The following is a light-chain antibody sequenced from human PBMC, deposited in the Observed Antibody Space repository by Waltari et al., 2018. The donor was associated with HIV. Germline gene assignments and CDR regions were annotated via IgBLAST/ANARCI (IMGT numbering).Light chain of an antibody. CDR1: QCVSSQ. CDR2: GAS. Sequence: DIVMTQSPATLSVSPGERATLSCRASQCVSSQLAWYQQKPGQAPRLLIYGASTRANGIPDRFSGSGSGTEFTLTISTLQSEDFGVYYCQQFYDWPRTFGQGTKVEIK. J-gene: IGKJ1*01. V-gene: IGKV3-15*01. CDR3: QQFYDWPRT.